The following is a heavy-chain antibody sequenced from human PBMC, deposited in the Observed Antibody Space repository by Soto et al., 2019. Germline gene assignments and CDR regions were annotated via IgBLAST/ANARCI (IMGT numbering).Heavy chain of an antibody. CDR1: GFTFSGFG. CDR2: ISYDGTNA. CDR3: ARWGEREGEPPPPTDL. J-gene: IGHJ1*01. D-gene: IGHD3-16*01. Sequence: PGGSLRLSCAASGFTFSGFGMHWVRQAPGKGLEWVAVISYDGTNAIYADSVKGRFSVSRDNSKNIVYLQMNSLRNEDTAMYYSARWGEREGEPPPPTDLGGQGTLVTVPS. V-gene: IGHV3-30*03.